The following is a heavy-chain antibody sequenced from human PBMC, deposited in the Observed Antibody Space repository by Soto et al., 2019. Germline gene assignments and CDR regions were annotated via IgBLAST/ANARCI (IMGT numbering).Heavy chain of an antibody. D-gene: IGHD3-10*01. J-gene: IGHJ3*02. CDR1: GYTFTSYA. CDR2: INAGNGNT. CDR3: ARDLSITIFRGVDNAFDI. V-gene: IGHV1-3*01. Sequence: QVQLVQSGAEVKKPGASVKVSCKASGYTFTSYAMHWVRQAPGQRLEWMGWINAGNGNTKYSQKFQGRVTITRDTSASTAYMELSSLRSEVTAVYYCARDLSITIFRGVDNAFDIWGQGTMVTVSS.